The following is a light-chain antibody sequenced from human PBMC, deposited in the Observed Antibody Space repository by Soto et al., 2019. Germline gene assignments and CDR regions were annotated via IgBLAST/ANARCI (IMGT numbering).Light chain of an antibody. Sequence: QSALTQPRSVSGSPRQSATISCTGTSSVVGGYNYVSWYQQHPGKAPKLMIYDVSKRPSGVPDRFSGSKSGNTASLTISGLQAEDEADYYCCSYAGSYYVFGTGTKLTVL. V-gene: IGLV2-11*01. J-gene: IGLJ1*01. CDR3: CSYAGSYYV. CDR2: DVS. CDR1: SSVVGGYNY.